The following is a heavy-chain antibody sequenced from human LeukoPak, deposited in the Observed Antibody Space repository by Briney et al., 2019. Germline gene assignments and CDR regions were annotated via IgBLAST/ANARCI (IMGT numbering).Heavy chain of an antibody. CDR3: ARVCFPPPYYFDY. J-gene: IGHJ4*02. CDR1: GGSISSGGYY. Sequence: PSQTLSLTCTVSGGSISSGGYYWSWIRQHPGKGLEWIGYIYYSGSTYYNPSLKSRVTISVDTSKNQFSLKLSSVTAADTAVYYCARVCFPPPYYFDYWGQGTLVTVSS. V-gene: IGHV4-31*03. CDR2: IYYSGST.